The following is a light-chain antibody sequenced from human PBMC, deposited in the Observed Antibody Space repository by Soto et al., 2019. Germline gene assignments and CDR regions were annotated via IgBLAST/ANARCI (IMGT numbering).Light chain of an antibody. CDR3: SSYSTATSPQWV. J-gene: IGLJ3*02. V-gene: IGLV2-11*01. Sequence: QSVLTQPRSVSGSPGQSVTISCTGTSSDVGGHNYVSWYQQHPGRAPKLVIYKVSDRPSGVSSRFSASKSGNTASLTISGLQAEDEADYCCSSYSTATSPQWVFGGGTQLTVL. CDR1: SSDVGGHNY. CDR2: KVS.